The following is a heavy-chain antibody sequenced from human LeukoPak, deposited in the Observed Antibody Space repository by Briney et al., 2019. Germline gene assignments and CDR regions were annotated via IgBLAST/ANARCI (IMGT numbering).Heavy chain of an antibody. D-gene: IGHD3-22*01. Sequence: PSETLSLTCTVSGGSISSYYWSWLRQPPGKGLEWIGYIYYSGSTNYNPSLKSRVTISVDTPKNQFSLKLSSVTAADTAVYYCARGAYYYDSSGYYYGRYFDLWGRGTLVTVSS. CDR3: ARGAYYYDSSGYYYGRYFDL. CDR1: GGSISSYY. V-gene: IGHV4-59*01. CDR2: IYYSGST. J-gene: IGHJ2*01.